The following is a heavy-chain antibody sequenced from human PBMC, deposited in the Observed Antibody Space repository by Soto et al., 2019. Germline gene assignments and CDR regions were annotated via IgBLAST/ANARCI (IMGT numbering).Heavy chain of an antibody. J-gene: IGHJ4*02. CDR3: ARTSLFLKQWLVKFYFDY. V-gene: IGHV4-30-4*01. D-gene: IGHD6-19*01. Sequence: PSETLSLTCTVSGGSISSGDYYWSWIRQPPGKGLEWIGYIYYSGSTYYNPSLKSRVTISVDKSKNQFSLKLSSVTAADTAVYYCARTSLFLKQWLVKFYFDYWGQGTLVTVSS. CDR2: IYYSGST. CDR1: GGSISSGDYY.